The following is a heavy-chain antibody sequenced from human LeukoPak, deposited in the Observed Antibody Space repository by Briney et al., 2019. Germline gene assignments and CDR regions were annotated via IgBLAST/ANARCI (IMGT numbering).Heavy chain of an antibody. J-gene: IGHJ4*02. D-gene: IGHD6-19*01. CDR2: ISTSGSII. CDR1: GFTFRSRE. Sequence: PGGSLRLSCAVSGFTFRSREMNWVRQAPGKGLEWISCISTSGSIIYYADSVKGRFTISRDNARNSLFLQMGSLKVEDTAVYYCARASYNSDWYFDQWGQGTLVTVSS. CDR3: ARASYNSDWYFDQ. V-gene: IGHV3-48*03.